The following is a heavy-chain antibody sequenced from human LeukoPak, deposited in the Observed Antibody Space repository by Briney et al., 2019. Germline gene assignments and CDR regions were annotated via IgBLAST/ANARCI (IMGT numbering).Heavy chain of an antibody. CDR3: ARGRYYDSSGYLRRYAFDI. CDR2: ISAYNGNT. D-gene: IGHD3-22*01. Sequence: ASVKVSCEASGYTFTSYGISWVRQAPGQGLEWMGWISAYNGNTNYAQKLQGRVTMTTDTSTSTAYMELRSLRSDDTAVYYCARGRYYDSSGYLRRYAFDIWGQGTMVTVSS. J-gene: IGHJ3*02. V-gene: IGHV1-18*01. CDR1: GYTFTSYG.